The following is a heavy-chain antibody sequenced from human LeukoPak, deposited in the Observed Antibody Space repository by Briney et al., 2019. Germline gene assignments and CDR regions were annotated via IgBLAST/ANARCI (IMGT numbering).Heavy chain of an antibody. CDR2: IYHSGST. D-gene: IGHD3-10*01. Sequence: SETLSLTCAVSGGSMSSGGYSWSWIRQPPGKDLEWIGYIYHSGSTYYNPSLKSRVTISVDRSKNQFSLKLSAVTAADTAVYYCARGLWFGEHYGMDVWGQGTTVTVSS. V-gene: IGHV4-30-2*01. CDR3: ARGLWFGEHYGMDV. CDR1: GGSMSSGGYS. J-gene: IGHJ6*02.